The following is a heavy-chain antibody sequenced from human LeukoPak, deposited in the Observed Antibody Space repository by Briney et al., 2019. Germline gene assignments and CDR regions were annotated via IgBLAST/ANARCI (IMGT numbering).Heavy chain of an antibody. CDR3: ARASWFGEFLYYFDY. CDR1: GGSISSSSYY. J-gene: IGHJ4*02. V-gene: IGHV4-39*07. CDR2: IYYSGST. Sequence: SETLSLTCTVSGGSISSSSYYWGWIRQPPGKGLEWIGSIYYSGSTYYNPSLKSRVTISVDTSKNQFSLKLSSVTAADTAVYYCARASWFGEFLYYFDYWGQGTLVTVSS. D-gene: IGHD3-10*01.